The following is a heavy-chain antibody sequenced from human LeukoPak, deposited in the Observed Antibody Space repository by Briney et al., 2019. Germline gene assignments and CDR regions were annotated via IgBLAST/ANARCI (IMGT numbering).Heavy chain of an antibody. J-gene: IGHJ6*02. Sequence: GGSLRLSCAGSGFTFSNYWMYWIRQAPGKGLVWVSHVDAHGGSRTYADSVKGRFTISRDNDKKTMYLQMSSLRAEDTAVYYCVRGPSFYYYYYDMDVWGQGTTVTVSS. CDR1: GFTFSNYW. CDR2: VDAHGGSR. V-gene: IGHV3-74*01. D-gene: IGHD6-6*01. CDR3: VRGPSFYYYYYDMDV.